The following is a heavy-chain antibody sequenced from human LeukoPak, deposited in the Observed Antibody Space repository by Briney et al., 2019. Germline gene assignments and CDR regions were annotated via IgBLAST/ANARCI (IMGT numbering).Heavy chain of an antibody. CDR2: IYYSGST. J-gene: IGHJ4*02. V-gene: IGHV4-59*12. D-gene: IGHD6-19*01. Sequence: SETLSLTCTVSGGSISSYYWSWIRQPPGKGLEWIGYIYYSGSTNYNPSLKSRVIISVDTSKNQFSLKLSSVTAADTAVYYCARWRGNSSGWYPKVTHIDYWGQGTLVTVSS. CDR3: ARWRGNSSGWYPKVTHIDY. CDR1: GGSISSYY.